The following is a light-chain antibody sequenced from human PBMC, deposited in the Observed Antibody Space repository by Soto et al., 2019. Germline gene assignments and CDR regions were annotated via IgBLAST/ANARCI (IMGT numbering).Light chain of an antibody. CDR1: QTFSNSF. CDR2: GAS. V-gene: IGKV3-20*01. CDR3: QQYGSSGT. Sequence: EIVLTQSPGTLSLSPGDRATLSCRASQTFSNSFLSWFQQIPGQAPRLLIYGASMRATGIPDRFSGSGSGTDFTLTISRLEPEDFAVYYCQQYGSSGTFGQGTKVDIK. J-gene: IGKJ1*01.